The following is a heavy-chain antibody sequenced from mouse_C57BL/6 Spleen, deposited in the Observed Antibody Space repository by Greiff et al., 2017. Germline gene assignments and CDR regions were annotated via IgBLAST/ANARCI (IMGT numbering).Heavy chain of an antibody. Sequence: EVQVVESGGGLVQPGGSLSLSCAASGFTFTDYYMSWVRQPPGKALEWLGFIRNKANGYTTEYSASVKGRFTISRDNSQSILYLQRNALRAEDSATYYCARSRDYAYAMDYWGQGTSVTVSS. D-gene: IGHD2-4*01. CDR1: GFTFTDYY. V-gene: IGHV7-3*01. CDR3: ARSRDYAYAMDY. J-gene: IGHJ4*01. CDR2: IRNKANGYTT.